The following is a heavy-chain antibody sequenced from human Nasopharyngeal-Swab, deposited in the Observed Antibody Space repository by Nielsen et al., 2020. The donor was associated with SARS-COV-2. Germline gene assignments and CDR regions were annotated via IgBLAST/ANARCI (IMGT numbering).Heavy chain of an antibody. D-gene: IGHD2-21*02. V-gene: IGHV3-9*01. CDR3: ARDLTRGDFVTSNAFDI. J-gene: IGHJ3*02. CDR1: AFTFSSYS. CDR2: ISWNSGSI. Sequence: SLKISCADSAFTFSSYSMSWVRQAPGKGLEWVSHISWNSGSIGYAASVRGRFTISRDNAKKSLYLQMNSLRAEDSALYYCARDLTRGDFVTSNAFDIWGQGTVVTVS.